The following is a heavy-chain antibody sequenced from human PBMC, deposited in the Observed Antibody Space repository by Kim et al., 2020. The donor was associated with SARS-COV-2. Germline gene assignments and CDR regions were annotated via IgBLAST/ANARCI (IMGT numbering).Heavy chain of an antibody. CDR2: INPSGGST. CDR1: GYTFTSYY. V-gene: IGHV1-46*01. J-gene: IGHJ3*02. Sequence: ASVKVSCKASGYTFTSYYMHWVRQAPGQGLEWMGIINPSGGSTSYAQKFQGRVTMTRDTSTSTVYMELSSLRSEDTAVYYCARSRGYDSSGYPNDAFDIWGQGTMVTVSS. D-gene: IGHD3-22*01. CDR3: ARSRGYDSSGYPNDAFDI.